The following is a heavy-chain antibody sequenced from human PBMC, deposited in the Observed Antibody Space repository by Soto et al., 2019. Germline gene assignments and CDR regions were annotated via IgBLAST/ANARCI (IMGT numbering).Heavy chain of an antibody. CDR2: IDPSDSYT. Sequence: PGESLKISCKGSGYSFTSYWISWVRQMPGKGLEWMGRIDPSDSYTNYSPSFQGHVTIPADKSISTAYLQWSSLKASDTAMYYCARQGGVEMATVYGMDVWGQGTTVTVSS. CDR1: GYSFTSYW. V-gene: IGHV5-10-1*01. J-gene: IGHJ6*02. D-gene: IGHD4-4*01. CDR3: ARQGGVEMATVYGMDV.